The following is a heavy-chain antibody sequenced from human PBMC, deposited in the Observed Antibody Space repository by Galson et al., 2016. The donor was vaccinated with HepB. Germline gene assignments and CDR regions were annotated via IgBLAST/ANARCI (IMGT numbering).Heavy chain of an antibody. J-gene: IGHJ4*02. Sequence: SLRLSCAASGFTFTNYWMTWVRQAPGKGLEWVANIKEDGTEKCYADSVKGRFTISRDNARNSLYLQMNSLRAEDTGIYYCAKCRSSDSTSCPNYWGQGTLVTVSS. CDR3: AKCRSSDSTSCPNY. V-gene: IGHV3-7*01. CDR2: IKEDGTEK. CDR1: GFTFTNYW. D-gene: IGHD2-2*01.